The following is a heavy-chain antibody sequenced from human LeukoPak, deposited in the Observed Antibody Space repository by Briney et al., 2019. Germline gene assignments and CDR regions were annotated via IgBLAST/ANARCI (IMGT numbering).Heavy chain of an antibody. J-gene: IGHJ4*02. CDR3: ARDHSFDY. Sequence: SETPSLTCTVSGGSISSSSYYWGWIRQPPGKGLEWIGSIYYSGSTYYNPSLKSRVTISVDTSKNQFSLKLSSVTAADTAVYYCARDHSFDYWGQGTLVTVSS. CDR2: IYYSGST. V-gene: IGHV4-39*07. CDR1: GGSISSSSYY.